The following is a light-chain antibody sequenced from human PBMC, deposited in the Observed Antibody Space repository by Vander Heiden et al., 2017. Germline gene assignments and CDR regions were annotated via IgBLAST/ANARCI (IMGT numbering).Light chain of an antibody. Sequence: QSVLPKPPSASGTPGQRVTIYCSVSSSNIGAGHVNWYQQLPGAAPKVLIYGTSQRPSGVPDRFSGSKSGTSATLAISGLRSDDEADYYCASWDDSLSVVLFGGGTRLTVL. CDR2: GTS. CDR1: SSNIGAGH. J-gene: IGLJ3*02. V-gene: IGLV1-47*01. CDR3: ASWDDSLSVVL.